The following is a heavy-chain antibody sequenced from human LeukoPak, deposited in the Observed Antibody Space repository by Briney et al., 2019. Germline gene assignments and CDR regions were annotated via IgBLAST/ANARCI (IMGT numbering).Heavy chain of an antibody. CDR1: GFTFSSYW. V-gene: IGHV3-7*01. CDR2: LRQDGTEK. Sequence: GGSLRLSCAASGFTFSSYWMSWVRQAPGKGLEWVANLRQDGTEKYYVDSVKGRFTISRDNAKNSLYLQMSSLRVENTAVYYCARDLAVAGRLGAFDIWGQGTMVTVSS. J-gene: IGHJ3*02. D-gene: IGHD6-19*01. CDR3: ARDLAVAGRLGAFDI.